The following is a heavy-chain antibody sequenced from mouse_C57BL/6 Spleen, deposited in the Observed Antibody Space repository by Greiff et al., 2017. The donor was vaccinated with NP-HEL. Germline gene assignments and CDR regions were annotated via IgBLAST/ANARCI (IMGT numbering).Heavy chain of an antibody. Sequence: EVQVVESGGDLVKPGGSLKLSCAASGFTFSSYGMSWVRQTPDKRLEWVATISSGGSYTYYPDSVKGRFTISRDNAKNTLYLQMSRLKSEVTAMYSCARLPDGYYDFDVWGTGTTVTVSS. V-gene: IGHV5-6*01. CDR3: ARLPDGYYDFDV. CDR2: ISSGGSYT. J-gene: IGHJ1*03. CDR1: GFTFSSYG. D-gene: IGHD2-3*01.